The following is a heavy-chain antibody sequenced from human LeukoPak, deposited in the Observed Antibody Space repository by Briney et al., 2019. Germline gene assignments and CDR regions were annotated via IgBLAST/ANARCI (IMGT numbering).Heavy chain of an antibody. CDR1: GYTFTGYY. Sequence: ASVKVSCKASGYTFTGYYMHWVRQAPGQGLEWMGRINPNSGGTNYAQKFQGRVTMTRVTSISTAYMELSRLRSDDTAVYYCASLTSGYLLEYFQHWGQGTLVTVS. D-gene: IGHD3-22*01. V-gene: IGHV1-2*06. J-gene: IGHJ1*01. CDR2: INPNSGGT. CDR3: ASLTSGYLLEYFQH.